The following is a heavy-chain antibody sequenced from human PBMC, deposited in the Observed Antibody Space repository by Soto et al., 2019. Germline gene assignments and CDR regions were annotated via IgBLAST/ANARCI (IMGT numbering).Heavy chain of an antibody. CDR2: IFSNDER. V-gene: IGHV2-26*01. CDR1: GFSLIDSKMG. J-gene: IGHJ6*02. D-gene: IGHD3-3*01. CDR3: ARVYYNPLSGYFRGMDV. Sequence: QVTLKESGPVMVKPTETLTLNCDVSGFSLIDSKMGVNWVRQPPGKALEWLAHIFSNDERYFNTSLRTRLTISKDTSKSQVVLRMTKMDPIDSATYFCARVYYNPLSGYFRGMDVWSQGTTVTVSS.